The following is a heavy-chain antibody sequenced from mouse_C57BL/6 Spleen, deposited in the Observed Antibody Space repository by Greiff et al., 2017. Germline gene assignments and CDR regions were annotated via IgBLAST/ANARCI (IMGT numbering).Heavy chain of an antibody. J-gene: IGHJ3*01. CDR2: IYPGDGDT. V-gene: IGHV1-80*01. CDR1: GYAFSSYW. Sequence: VKLQESGAELVKPGASVKISCKASGYAFSSYWMNWVKQRPGKGLEWIGQIYPGDGDTNYNGKFKGKATLTADKSSSTAYMQLSSLTSEDSAVYFCAREVYDEGFAYWGQGTLVTVSA. CDR3: AREVYDEGFAY. D-gene: IGHD2-3*01.